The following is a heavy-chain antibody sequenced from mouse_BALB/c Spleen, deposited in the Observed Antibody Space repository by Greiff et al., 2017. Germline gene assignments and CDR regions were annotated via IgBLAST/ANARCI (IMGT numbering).Heavy chain of an antibody. CDR3: ARHGTYAMDY. D-gene: IGHD2-1*01. V-gene: IGHV1-87*01. CDR2: IYPGDGDT. CDR1: GYTFTSYW. Sequence: VQLQESGAELARPGASVKLSCKASGYTFTSYWMQWVKQRPGQGLEWIGAIYPGDGDTRYTQKFKGKATLTADKSSSTAYMQLSSLASEDSAVYYCARHGTYAMDYWGQGTSVTVSS. J-gene: IGHJ4*01.